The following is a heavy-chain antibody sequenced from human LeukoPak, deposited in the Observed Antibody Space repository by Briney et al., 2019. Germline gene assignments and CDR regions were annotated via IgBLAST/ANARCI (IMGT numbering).Heavy chain of an antibody. CDR1: GITLSNYG. D-gene: IGHD3-9*01. Sequence: GGSLRLSCAVSGITLSNYGMSWVRQAPGKGLEWVAGISDSGGRTNYADSVKGRFTISRDNPKNTLYLQMNSLRAEDTAVYYCARDKDYDILTGYYIGAFDIWGQGTMVTVSS. V-gene: IGHV3-23*01. CDR2: ISDSGGRT. J-gene: IGHJ3*02. CDR3: ARDKDYDILTGYYIGAFDI.